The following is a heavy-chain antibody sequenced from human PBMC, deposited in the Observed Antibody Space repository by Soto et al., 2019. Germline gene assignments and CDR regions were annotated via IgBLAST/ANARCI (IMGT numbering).Heavy chain of an antibody. CDR3: ARGPAWVRGNYYYYYGMDV. D-gene: IGHD3-10*01. J-gene: IGHJ6*02. Sequence: QVQLQQWGAGLLKPSETLSLTCAVYGGSFSGYYWSWIRQPPGKRLEWIGEINHSGSTNYNPSLKSRVTISVDTSKNQFSLKLSSVTAADTAVYYCARGPAWVRGNYYYYYGMDVWGQGTTVTVSS. CDR2: INHSGST. CDR1: GGSFSGYY. V-gene: IGHV4-34*01.